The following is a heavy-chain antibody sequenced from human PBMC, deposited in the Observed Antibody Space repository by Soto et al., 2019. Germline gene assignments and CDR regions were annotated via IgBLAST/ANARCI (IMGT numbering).Heavy chain of an antibody. CDR2: IYWDDDK. Sequence: QITLKESGPTLVKPTQTLTLTCTFSGFSLSTSGVGVGWIRQPPGKALEWLALIYWDDDKRYSPSLRSRITINKDTSKNQVVLTMTNMDPVDTATYYCIQSRCGGDCLQSYASHYYYGMDVWGQGTTVTVSS. D-gene: IGHD2-21*02. J-gene: IGHJ6*02. V-gene: IGHV2-5*02. CDR3: IQSRCGGDCLQSYASHYYYGMDV. CDR1: GFSLSTSGVG.